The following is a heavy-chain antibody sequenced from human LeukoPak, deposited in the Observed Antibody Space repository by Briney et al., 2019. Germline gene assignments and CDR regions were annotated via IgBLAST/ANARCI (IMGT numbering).Heavy chain of an antibody. V-gene: IGHV3-7*01. CDR3: ARDLVGGYYGMDV. CDR2: IKQDGSEK. Sequence: GGSLRLSCAASGFTFSSYWMSWVRQAPGKGLEWVANIKQDGSEKYYVDSVKGRFTISRDNARNSLYLQMNSLRAEDTAVYYCARDLVGGYYGMDVWGQGTTVTVSS. D-gene: IGHD3-10*01. CDR1: GFTFSSYW. J-gene: IGHJ6*02.